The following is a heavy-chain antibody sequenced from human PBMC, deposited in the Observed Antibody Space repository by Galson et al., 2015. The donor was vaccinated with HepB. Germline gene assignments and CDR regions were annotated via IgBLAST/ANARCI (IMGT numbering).Heavy chain of an antibody. Sequence: SLRLSCAASGFTFSSYAMSWVRQAPGKGLEWVSAISGSGGSTYYADSVKGRFTISSDNSTSTAYMELSSLRSEDTAVYYCAREGQSSGHLPTDYWGQGTLVTVSS. D-gene: IGHD3-22*01. CDR2: ISGSGGST. CDR1: GFTFSSYA. V-gene: IGHV3-23*01. CDR3: AREGQSSGHLPTDY. J-gene: IGHJ4*02.